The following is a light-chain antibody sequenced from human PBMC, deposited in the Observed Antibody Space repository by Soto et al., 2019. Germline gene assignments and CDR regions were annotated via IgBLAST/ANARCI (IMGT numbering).Light chain of an antibody. J-gene: IGLJ1*01. CDR2: DVS. V-gene: IGLV2-14*01. Sequence: QSALTQPASVSGSPGQPITISCTGTSSDVGSFDSVAWYQHNPGKAPKLMIYDVSNRPSGVSSRFSGSKSGNTASLSISGLQTEDEANYYCSSFTTSSTLVFGTGTKLNVL. CDR1: SSDVGSFDS. CDR3: SSFTTSSTLV.